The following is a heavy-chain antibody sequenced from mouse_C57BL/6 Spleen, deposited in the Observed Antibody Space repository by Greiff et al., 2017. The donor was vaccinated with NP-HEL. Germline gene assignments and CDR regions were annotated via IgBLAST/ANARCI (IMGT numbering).Heavy chain of an antibody. CDR1: GYTFTSYW. V-gene: IGHV1-52*01. CDR3: ARSGGYHPYFDY. Sequence: VQLQQPGAELVRPGSSVKLSCKASGYTFTSYWMHWVKQRPIQGLEWIGNIDPSDSETHYNQKFKDKATLTVDKSSSTAYMQLSSLTSEDSAVYYCARSGGYHPYFDYWGQGTTLTVSS. CDR2: IDPSDSET. D-gene: IGHD2-2*01. J-gene: IGHJ2*01.